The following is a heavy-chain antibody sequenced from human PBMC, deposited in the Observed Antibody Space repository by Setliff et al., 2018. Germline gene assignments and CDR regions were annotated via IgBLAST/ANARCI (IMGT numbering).Heavy chain of an antibody. V-gene: IGHV4-4*07. CDR2: IYTSGST. CDR1: GGSISNYY. J-gene: IGHJ3*02. CDR3: ARKGISALSGAFDM. Sequence: ASETLSLTCTVSGGSISNYYWSWIRQPAGKGPEWIGRIYTSGSTNYNPSLKSRVTMSVDTSKNQFSLKLSSVTAADTAVYYCARKGISALSGAFDMWGQGTMVTVSS. D-gene: IGHD1-26*01.